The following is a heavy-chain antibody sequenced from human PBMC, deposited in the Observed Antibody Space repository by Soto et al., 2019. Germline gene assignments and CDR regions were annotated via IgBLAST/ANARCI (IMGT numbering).Heavy chain of an antibody. CDR1: GYTFTCYY. CDR2: INPSGGST. CDR3: ARVIPGTWLSDY. D-gene: IGHD1-1*01. J-gene: IGHJ4*02. Sequence: ASVKVSCKASGYTFTCYYMHWVRQAPGQGLEWMGIINPSGGSTRYAQKFQGRVTMTRDTSKNTLYLQMNSLRLEDTTVYYCARVIPGTWLSDYWGQGTLVTVSS. V-gene: IGHV1-46*01.